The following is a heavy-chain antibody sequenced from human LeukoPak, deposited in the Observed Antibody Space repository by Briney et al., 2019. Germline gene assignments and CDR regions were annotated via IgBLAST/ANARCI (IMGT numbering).Heavy chain of an antibody. J-gene: IGHJ3*02. V-gene: IGHV1-18*01. Sequence: ASVKVSCKASGYTFTSYGISWVRQAPGQGLEWMGWISAYNGNTNYAQKLQGRVTMTTDTSTSTAYMELRSLRSDDTAVYYCARDRRSYAARWSNVFDIWGQGTMVTVSS. D-gene: IGHD6-6*01. CDR1: GYTFTSYG. CDR2: ISAYNGNT. CDR3: ARDRRSYAARWSNVFDI.